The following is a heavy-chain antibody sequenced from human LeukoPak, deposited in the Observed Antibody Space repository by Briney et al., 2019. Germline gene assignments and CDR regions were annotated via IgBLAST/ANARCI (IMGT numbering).Heavy chain of an antibody. CDR2: INSDGSGT. D-gene: IGHD2-8*01. Sequence: PGGSLRLSCAASGFTFSSHWMHWVRQAPGKGLVWVSRINSDGSGTIYADSVKGRFTISRDSAKNTLDLQMNSLRAEDTAVYYCARGEKSWINGFDLWGQGTLVTVSS. CDR3: ARGEKSWINGFDL. V-gene: IGHV3-74*01. CDR1: GFTFSSHW. J-gene: IGHJ4*02.